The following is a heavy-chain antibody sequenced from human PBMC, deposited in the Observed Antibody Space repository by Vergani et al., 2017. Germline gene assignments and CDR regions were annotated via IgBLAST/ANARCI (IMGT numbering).Heavy chain of an antibody. CDR2: IYSTGST. J-gene: IGHJ4*02. CDR1: GDSISSGVYY. CDR3: AGIECYDEGDAFRIGYFDS. V-gene: IGHV4-31*03. Sequence: QVQLQESGPGLVKPSQTLSLTCSVSGDSISSGVYYWNWIRQHPGKGLEWIGYIYSTGSTHHNPSLRRRINMSVDTSKNQFSLKLNSVTAADTAMYYCAGIECYDEGDAFRIGYFDSWGPGILVTVSS. D-gene: IGHD2-21*01.